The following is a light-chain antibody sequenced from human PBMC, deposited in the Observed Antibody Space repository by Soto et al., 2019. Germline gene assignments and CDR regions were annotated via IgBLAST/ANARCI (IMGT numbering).Light chain of an antibody. V-gene: IGLV1-40*01. J-gene: IGLJ1*01. CDR3: QSYDSSLSGRGYV. Sequence: QSVLTQPPSVSGAPGQRVTISCTGSSSNIGAGYDVHWYQQLPGTAPKLLIYGNSNRPSGVPDRFSGSKSGTSGSLAITGLQAEDEADYYCQSYDSSLSGRGYVFGTGTKLTVL. CDR1: SSNIGAGYD. CDR2: GNS.